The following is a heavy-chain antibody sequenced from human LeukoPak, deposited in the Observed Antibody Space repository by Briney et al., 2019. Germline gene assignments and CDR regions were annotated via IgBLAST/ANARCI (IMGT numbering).Heavy chain of an antibody. CDR2: INQDGSEK. Sequence: GGSLRLSCAASGFTFSSYWMSWVRQAPGKGLEWVANINQDGSEKYYVDSVKGRFTISRDNAKKSLYLQMNSLRAEDTAVYYCAREEGGSGWYFDYWGQGNLVAVSS. J-gene: IGHJ4*02. D-gene: IGHD6-19*01. V-gene: IGHV3-7*01. CDR3: AREEGGSGWYFDY. CDR1: GFTFSSYW.